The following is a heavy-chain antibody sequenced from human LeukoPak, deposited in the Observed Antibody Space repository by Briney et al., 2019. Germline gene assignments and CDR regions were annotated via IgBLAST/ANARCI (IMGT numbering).Heavy chain of an antibody. D-gene: IGHD4-17*01. CDR1: GYTSTGYY. CDR2: INPNSVGT. Sequence: ASVKVSSKASGYTSTGYYMHWVRQAPGQGLEWMGWINPNSVGTNYAQKFQGRVTMTRDTSIRTAYMELRRLRSDDTAVYYCRTDRYGDYGDYIDYWGQGTLVTVSS. CDR3: RTDRYGDYGDYIDY. V-gene: IGHV1-2*02. J-gene: IGHJ4*02.